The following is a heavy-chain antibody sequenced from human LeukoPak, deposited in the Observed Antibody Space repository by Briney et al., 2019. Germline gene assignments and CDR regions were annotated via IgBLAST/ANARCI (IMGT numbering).Heavy chain of an antibody. Sequence: GASVKVSCKASGYTFTTHTIHWVRQAPGQRLEWMGWINAGNGNTKYSQEFQDRVTITRDTSASTAYMELSSLRSEDMAVYYCARDKGPAAGTTYYFDYWGQGTLVTVSS. V-gene: IGHV1-3*03. J-gene: IGHJ4*02. CDR1: GYTFTTHT. CDR2: INAGNGNT. CDR3: ARDKGPAAGTTYYFDY. D-gene: IGHD6-13*01.